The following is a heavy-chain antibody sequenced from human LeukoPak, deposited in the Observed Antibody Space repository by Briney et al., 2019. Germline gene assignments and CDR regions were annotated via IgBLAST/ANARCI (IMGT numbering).Heavy chain of an antibody. D-gene: IGHD3-3*01. CDR2: IWYDGSNK. Sequence: PGGSLRLSCAASGFSFRSYGMHWVRQAPGKGLEWVALIWYDGSNKYYADSVKGRFTISRDNSKNTLYLQMNSLRAEDTAVYYCAKVVSRNYDFWSGPLDCWGQGTLVTVSS. V-gene: IGHV3-30*02. CDR3: AKVVSRNYDFWSGPLDC. J-gene: IGHJ4*02. CDR1: GFSFRSYG.